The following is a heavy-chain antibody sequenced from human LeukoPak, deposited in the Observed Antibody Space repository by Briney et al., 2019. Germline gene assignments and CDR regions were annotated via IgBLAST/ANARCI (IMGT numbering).Heavy chain of an antibody. Sequence: SETLSLTCTVSGGSISSGGYYWSWIRQHPGKGLEWIGYIYYSGSTIYNPSLKSRVTMSVDTSKNQFSLKLISVTAADTAVYYCARLDFWSGYTVDFWGQGTLVTVSS. CDR3: ARLDFWSGYTVDF. D-gene: IGHD3-3*01. J-gene: IGHJ4*02. CDR1: GGSISSGGYY. V-gene: IGHV4-61*08. CDR2: IYYSGST.